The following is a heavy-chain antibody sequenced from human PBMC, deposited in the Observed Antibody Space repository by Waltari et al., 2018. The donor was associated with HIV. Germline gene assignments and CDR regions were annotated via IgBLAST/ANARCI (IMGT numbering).Heavy chain of an antibody. CDR3: ARESYYDSSGYRYFDL. CDR1: GYSISSGYY. J-gene: IGHJ2*01. Sequence: QVQLQESGPGLVKPSETLSLTCAVSGYSISSGYYWGWIRQPPGKGLEWIGSIYHSGGTYYNPSLKSRVTISVDTSKNQFSLKLSSVTAADTAVYYCARESYYDSSGYRYFDLWGRGTLVTVSS. D-gene: IGHD3-22*01. V-gene: IGHV4-38-2*02. CDR2: IYHSGGT.